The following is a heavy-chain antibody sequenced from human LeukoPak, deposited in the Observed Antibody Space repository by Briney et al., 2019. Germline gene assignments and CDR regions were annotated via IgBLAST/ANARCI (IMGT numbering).Heavy chain of an antibody. CDR3: SRGGPNYLFDF. D-gene: IGHD5-24*01. CDR1: GFTLDSYS. CDR2: ISSRSTTI. J-gene: IGHJ4*02. Sequence: GGSLRLSCEVSGFTLDSYSLSCVCQAPGKGLEWVSYISSRSTTIYYADSVKGRFITSRDSAKKSLYLQMNRLRAEDMAVYFCSRGGPNYLFDFWGQGTLVTVSS. V-gene: IGHV3-48*01.